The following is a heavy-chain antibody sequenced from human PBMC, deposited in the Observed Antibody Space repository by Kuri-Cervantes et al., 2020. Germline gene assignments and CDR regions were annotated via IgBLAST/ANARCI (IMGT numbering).Heavy chain of an antibody. CDR1: GFTFSSYA. Sequence: LSLTCAASGFTFSSYAMHWVRQAPGKGLEWVAVMLYDGSNKDYADSVKGRFTISRDNSKNTLYLQMNSLGIEDTALYYCTGAVAGSPFDNWGQGTLVTVSS. D-gene: IGHD6-19*01. V-gene: IGHV3-30*07. CDR2: MLYDGSNK. J-gene: IGHJ4*02. CDR3: TGAVAGSPFDN.